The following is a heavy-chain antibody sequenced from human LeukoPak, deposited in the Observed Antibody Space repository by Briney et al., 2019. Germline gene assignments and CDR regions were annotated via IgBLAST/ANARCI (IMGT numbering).Heavy chain of an antibody. D-gene: IGHD3-22*01. J-gene: IGHJ4*02. CDR3: ARGTYYNDSSGYRTFDY. CDR1: GGSISSYY. Sequence: SETLSLTCTVSGGSISSYYWSWIRQPPGKGLEWIGYIYYSGSTNYNPSLKSRVTISVDTSKNQFSLKLSSVTAADTAVYYCARGTYYNDSSGYRTFDYCGQGTLAT. CDR2: IYYSGST. V-gene: IGHV4-59*01.